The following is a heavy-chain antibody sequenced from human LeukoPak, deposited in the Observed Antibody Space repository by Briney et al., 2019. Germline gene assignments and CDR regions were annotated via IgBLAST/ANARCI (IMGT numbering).Heavy chain of an antibody. V-gene: IGHV4-39*07. CDR3: ARFRSHEYSSSSSGRPGFDP. CDR2: IYYSGST. Sequence: PSETLSLTCTVSGGSISSSSYYWGWIRQPPGKGLEWIGSIYYSGSTNYNPSLKSRVTISVDTSKNQFSLKLSSVTAADTAVYYCARFRSHEYSSSSSGRPGFDPWGQGTLVTVSS. CDR1: GGSISSSSYY. D-gene: IGHD6-6*01. J-gene: IGHJ5*02.